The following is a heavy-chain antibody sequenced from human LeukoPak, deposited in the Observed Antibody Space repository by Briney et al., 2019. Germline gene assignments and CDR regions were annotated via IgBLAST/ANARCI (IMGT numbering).Heavy chain of an antibody. CDR2: ISSSSSTI. V-gene: IGHV3-48*01. D-gene: IGHD2-2*01. CDR1: GFTFSSYS. Sequence: GGSLRLSCAASGFTFSSYSMSWVRQAPGKGLEWISYISSSSSTIYYADSVKGRFTISRDNAKNSLYLQMNSLRAEDTAVYYCASRYCSSTSCYDYNYFDYWGQGTLVTVSS. J-gene: IGHJ4*02. CDR3: ASRYCSSTSCYDYNYFDY.